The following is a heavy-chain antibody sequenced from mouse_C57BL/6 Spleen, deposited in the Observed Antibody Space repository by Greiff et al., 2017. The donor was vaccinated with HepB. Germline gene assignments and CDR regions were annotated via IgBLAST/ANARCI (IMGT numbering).Heavy chain of an antibody. Sequence: EVKLVESGGGLVKPGGSLKLSCAASGFTFSSYAMSWVRQTPEKRLEWVATISDGGSYTYYPDNVKGRFTISRDNAKNNLYLQMSHLKSEDTAMYYCARAGTMGFAYWGQGTLVTVSA. D-gene: IGHD2-3*01. V-gene: IGHV5-4*03. J-gene: IGHJ3*01. CDR1: GFTFSSYA. CDR3: ARAGTMGFAY. CDR2: ISDGGSYT.